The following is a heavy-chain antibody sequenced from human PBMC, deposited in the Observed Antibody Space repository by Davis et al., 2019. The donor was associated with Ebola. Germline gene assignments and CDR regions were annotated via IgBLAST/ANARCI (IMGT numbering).Heavy chain of an antibody. CDR1: GITFSRYA. J-gene: IGHJ4*02. Sequence: GGSLRLSCAVSGITFSRYAMHWVRQAPGKGLEWVTDIAYDGRYESYAESVKGRFTISRDNSKSTLYLQMNSLRLEDTAVYYCVSLLHWGQGARVTVPS. CDR2: IAYDGRYE. CDR3: VSLLH. V-gene: IGHV3-30*04.